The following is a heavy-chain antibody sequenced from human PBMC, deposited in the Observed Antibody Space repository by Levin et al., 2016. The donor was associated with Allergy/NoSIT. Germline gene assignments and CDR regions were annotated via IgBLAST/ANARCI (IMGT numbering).Heavy chain of an antibody. D-gene: IGHD6-13*01. CDR3: ARVTYSSSWYAIDY. J-gene: IGHJ4*02. CDR2: IYHSGST. V-gene: IGHV4-4*02. CDR1: GGSISSSNW. Sequence: SETLSLTCAVSGGSISSSNWWSWVRQPPGKGLEWIGEIYHSGSTNYNPSLKSRVTISVDKSKNQFSLKLSSVTAADTAVYYCARVTYSSSWYAIDYWGQGTLVTVSS.